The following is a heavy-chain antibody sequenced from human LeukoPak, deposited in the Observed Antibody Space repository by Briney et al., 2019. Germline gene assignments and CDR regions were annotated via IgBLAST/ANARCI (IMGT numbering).Heavy chain of an antibody. CDR3: ARGYYYDSSGHAYFDY. CDR1: GYTFTSYG. Sequence: ASVKVSCKASGYTFTSYGISWVRQAPGQGLEWMGWISAYNGNTNYAQKLQGRVTMTTDTSTSTAYMELRSLRSDDTAVYHCARGYYYDSSGHAYFDYWGQGTLVTVSS. V-gene: IGHV1-18*01. CDR2: ISAYNGNT. J-gene: IGHJ4*02. D-gene: IGHD3-22*01.